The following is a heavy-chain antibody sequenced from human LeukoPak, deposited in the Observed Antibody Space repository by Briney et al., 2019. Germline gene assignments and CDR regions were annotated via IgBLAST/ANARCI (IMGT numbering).Heavy chain of an antibody. CDR2: ISYDGEKK. J-gene: IGHJ4*02. CDR3: ARARGGYLGY. D-gene: IGHD2-2*03. CDR1: GFTFRHYA. V-gene: IGHV3-30*04. Sequence: GGSLRLSCAPSGFTFRHYAMHWVRQAPGKGLEWVAVISYDGEKKYYIDSVKGRFPISRDNVQGTLHLQMNNLTSEDTAIYYCARARGGYLGYWGQGALVTVSS.